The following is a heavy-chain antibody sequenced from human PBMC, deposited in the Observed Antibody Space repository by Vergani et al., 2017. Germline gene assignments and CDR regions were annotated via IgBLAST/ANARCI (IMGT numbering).Heavy chain of an antibody. CDR2: IYTSGST. V-gene: IGHV4-4*07. CDR1: GGSISSYY. J-gene: IGHJ5*02. Sequence: QVQLQESGPGLVTSSETLSLTCTVSGGSISSYYWSWIRQPAGKGLEWIGRIYTSGSTNYNPSLKSRVTMSVDTSKNQFSLKLSSVTAADTAVYYCAREASDFWSGYYMGNWLDPWGQGTLVTVSS. CDR3: AREASDFWSGYYMGNWLDP. D-gene: IGHD3-3*01.